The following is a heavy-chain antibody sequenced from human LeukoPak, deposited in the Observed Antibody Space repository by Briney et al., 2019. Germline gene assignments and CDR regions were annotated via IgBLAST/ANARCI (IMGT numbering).Heavy chain of an antibody. CDR3: ARGAKVYCSSTSCLGAFDI. CDR2: FYNSGST. Sequence: KPSETLSLTCTVSGGSISSGTYYWGWIRQPPGKGLEWIGSFYNSGSTYYNPSLKSRVIIAVETSKNQFSLKLSSVTAADTAVYYCARGAKVYCSSTSCLGAFDIWGQGTMVTVSS. CDR1: GGSISSGTYY. J-gene: IGHJ3*02. D-gene: IGHD2-2*01. V-gene: IGHV4-39*01.